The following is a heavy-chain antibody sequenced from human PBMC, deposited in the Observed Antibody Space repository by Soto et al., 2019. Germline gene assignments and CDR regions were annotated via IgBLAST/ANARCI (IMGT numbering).Heavy chain of an antibody. Sequence: GESLKISCKGSGYSFTSYWISWVRQMPGKGLEWMGRVDPSDSYTNYSPSFQGHVTISADKSISTAYLQWSSLKASDTAMYYCARRRRWEQQQHQNYYYYGMDVWGQGTTVTVSS. CDR3: ARRRRWEQQQHQNYYYYGMDV. CDR1: GYSFTSYW. J-gene: IGHJ6*02. D-gene: IGHD6-13*01. CDR2: VDPSDSYT. V-gene: IGHV5-10-1*01.